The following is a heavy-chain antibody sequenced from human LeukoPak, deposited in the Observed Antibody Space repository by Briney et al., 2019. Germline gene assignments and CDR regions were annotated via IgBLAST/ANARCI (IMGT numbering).Heavy chain of an antibody. V-gene: IGHV4-39*01. CDR1: GGSVSSSTYY. J-gene: IGHJ1*01. CDR2: VYYTGST. CDR3: APYCGCGSCTGYVQH. Sequence: PSETLSLTCTVSGGSVSSSTYYWGWIRQPPGKGLEWIGSVYYTGSTYYSPSLKSRVTISADTSKNQFSLRLNSVTAADTAVYYCAPYCGCGSCTGYVQHWGQGTLVTVSS. D-gene: IGHD2-15*01.